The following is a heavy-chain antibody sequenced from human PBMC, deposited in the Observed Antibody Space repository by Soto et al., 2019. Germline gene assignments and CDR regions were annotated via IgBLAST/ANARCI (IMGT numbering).Heavy chain of an antibody. CDR1: GFTFSSYG. Sequence: GGSLRLSCAASGFTFSSYGMHWVRQAPGKGLEWVAVISYDGSNKYYADSVKGRFTISRDNSKNTLYLQMNSLRAEDTAVYYCAKDRSESVELELRGPPGGCLDVWGKGTTVTVSS. CDR3: AKDRSESVELELRGPPGGCLDV. V-gene: IGHV3-30*18. CDR2: ISYDGSNK. D-gene: IGHD1-7*01. J-gene: IGHJ6*04.